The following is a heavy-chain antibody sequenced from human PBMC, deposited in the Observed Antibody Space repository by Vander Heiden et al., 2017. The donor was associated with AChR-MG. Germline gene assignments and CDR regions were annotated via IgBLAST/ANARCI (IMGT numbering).Heavy chain of an antibody. Sequence: EVQLVQSGAGVEKPGGSLKISCKGSGSSFTSSGIRRVRQMPGKGLEWMGIIYPGDSDTRYSPSFQGQVTISADKSISTAYLQWSSLKASDTAMYYCARPTYSSGSHQGSANYYGMDVWGQGTTVTVSS. J-gene: IGHJ6*02. D-gene: IGHD6-19*01. V-gene: IGHV5-51*01. CDR1: GSSFTSSG. CDR2: IYPGDSDT. CDR3: ARPTYSSGSHQGSANYYGMDV.